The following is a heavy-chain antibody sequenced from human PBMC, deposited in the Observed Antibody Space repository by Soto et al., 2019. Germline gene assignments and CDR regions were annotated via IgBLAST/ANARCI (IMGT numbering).Heavy chain of an antibody. Sequence: PGESLKISCKGSGYSFTSYWIGWVRQMPGKGLEWMGIIYPGDSDTRYSPSFQGQVTISADKSISTAYLQWSSLKASDTAMYYCARHEQLYGIGVLPDAFDIWGQGTMVTVSS. CDR3: ARHEQLYGIGVLPDAFDI. CDR1: GYSFTSYW. J-gene: IGHJ3*02. D-gene: IGHD3-10*01. CDR2: IYPGDSDT. V-gene: IGHV5-51*01.